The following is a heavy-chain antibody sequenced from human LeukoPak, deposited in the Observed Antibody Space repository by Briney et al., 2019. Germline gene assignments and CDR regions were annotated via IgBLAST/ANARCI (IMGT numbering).Heavy chain of an antibody. CDR2: IIPMFGTA. CDR3: ARDSEGDGDYVSYFDY. Sequence: GASVKVSCKASGGTFSNFGISWLRQAPGRGPEWMGGIIPMFGTATYGQEFQGRVTITADESTAYMELTSLRSEDTAVYYCARDSEGDGDYVSYFDYWGQGTLVIVS. CDR1: GGTFSNFG. V-gene: IGHV1-69*13. D-gene: IGHD4-17*01. J-gene: IGHJ4*02.